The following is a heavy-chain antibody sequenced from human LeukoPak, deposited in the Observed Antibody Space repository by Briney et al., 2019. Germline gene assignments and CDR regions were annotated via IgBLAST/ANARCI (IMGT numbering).Heavy chain of an antibody. CDR1: GFSFNTYF. Sequence: GGSLRLSCAASGFSFNTYFMLWFRQGPGKGPVSVSRISNDGTNTWYADAVRGRFTVSRDNAKNTLYLQMNSLTVEDTAVYYCVRDSTSGVDYWGPGTLVTVSS. J-gene: IGHJ4*02. V-gene: IGHV3-74*01. D-gene: IGHD3-10*01. CDR2: ISNDGTNT. CDR3: VRDSTSGVDY.